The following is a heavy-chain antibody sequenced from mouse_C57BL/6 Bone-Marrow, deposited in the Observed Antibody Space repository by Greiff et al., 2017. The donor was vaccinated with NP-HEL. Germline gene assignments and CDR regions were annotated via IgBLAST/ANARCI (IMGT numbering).Heavy chain of an antibody. Sequence: EVKLVESGGGLVKPGGSLKLSCAASGFTFSDYGMHWVRQAPEKGLEWVAYISSGSSTIYYADTVKGRFTIPRDNAKNTLFLQMTSLRSEDTAMYYCARGFYYGSSPYWYFDVWGTGTTVTVSS. CDR3: ARGFYYGSSPYWYFDV. CDR1: GFTFSDYG. V-gene: IGHV5-17*01. J-gene: IGHJ1*03. D-gene: IGHD1-1*01. CDR2: ISSGSSTI.